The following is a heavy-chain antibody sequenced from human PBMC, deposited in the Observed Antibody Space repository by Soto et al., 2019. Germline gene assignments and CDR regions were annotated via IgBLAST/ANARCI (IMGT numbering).Heavy chain of an antibody. V-gene: IGHV4-39*01. CDR2: IYYSGST. D-gene: IGHD6-6*01. J-gene: IGHJ4*02. CDR3: ARREQLGYFDY. Sequence: SETLSLTCTVSGGSISSSSYYWGWIRQPPGKGLEWIGSIYYSGSTYYNPSLKSRVTISVDTSKSQFSLKLSSVTAADTAVYYCARREQLGYFDYWGQGTLVTVSS. CDR1: GGSISSSSYY.